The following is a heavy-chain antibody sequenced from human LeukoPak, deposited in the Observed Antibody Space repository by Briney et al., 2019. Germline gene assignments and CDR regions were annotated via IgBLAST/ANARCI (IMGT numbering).Heavy chain of an antibody. CDR2: ISYEGGTQ. CDR3: AKEGTPQVSTWYDL. J-gene: IGHJ5*02. Sequence: GGSLRLSCAASGFTFSSYGMHWVRQAPGMGLEWVAVISYEGGTQHYADSVKGRFIISRDNPRNTLYLQMNILRTEDTAVYYCAKEGTPQVSTWYDLWGQGTQVIVSS. CDR1: GFTFSSYG. D-gene: IGHD3-10*01. V-gene: IGHV3-30*18.